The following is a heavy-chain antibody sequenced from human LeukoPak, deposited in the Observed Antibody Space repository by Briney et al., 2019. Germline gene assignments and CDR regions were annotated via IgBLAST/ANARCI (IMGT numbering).Heavy chain of an antibody. CDR2: IYYSGST. V-gene: IGHV4-59*11. Sequence: SETLSLTCTVSGGSISSHYWSWIRQPPGKGLEWIGYIYYSGSTNYNPSLKSRVTISVDTSKNQFSLKLSSVTAADTAVYYCAREGSSGRNWFDPWGQGTLVTVSS. J-gene: IGHJ5*02. CDR3: AREGSSGRNWFDP. CDR1: GGSISSHY. D-gene: IGHD3-22*01.